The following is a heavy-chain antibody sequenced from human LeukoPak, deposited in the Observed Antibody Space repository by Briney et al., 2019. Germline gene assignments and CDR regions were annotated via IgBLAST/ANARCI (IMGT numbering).Heavy chain of an antibody. J-gene: IGHJ4*02. V-gene: IGHV4-61*02. D-gene: IGHD6-19*01. CDR2: IYTSGST. CDR1: GGSISSGSYY. CDR3: ARGDSSGWYHFDY. Sequence: PSETLSLTCTVSGGSISSGSYYWSWIRPPAGQGLEWIGRIYTSGSTNYNPSLKSRVTISVDTSKNQFSLKLSSVTAADTAVYYCARGDSSGWYHFDYWGQGTLVTVSS.